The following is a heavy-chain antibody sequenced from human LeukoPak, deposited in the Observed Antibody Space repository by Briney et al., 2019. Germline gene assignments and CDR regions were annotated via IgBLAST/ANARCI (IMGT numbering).Heavy chain of an antibody. CDR1: GFSISSGYF. CDR2: IPHSGIT. Sequence: PSETLSLTCAVSGFSISSGYFWAWIRQSPGKGLEWIGSIPHSGITYYNPSLKSRITISVDTSKNQFSLRLSSVTAADTAVYYCARRISTRRGETCSSTSCYFDYWGQGTLVTVSS. V-gene: IGHV4-38-2*01. J-gene: IGHJ4*02. CDR3: ARRISTRRGETCSSTSCYFDY. D-gene: IGHD2-2*01.